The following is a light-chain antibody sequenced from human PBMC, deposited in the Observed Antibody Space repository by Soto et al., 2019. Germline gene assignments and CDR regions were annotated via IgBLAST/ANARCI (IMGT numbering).Light chain of an antibody. V-gene: IGKV1-5*01. CDR1: QGFSTW. J-gene: IGKJ5*01. Sequence: DIKMTQSPSTLSASVGDRVTITCRASQGFSTWLAWYQQKPGKAPKLLIYDASSMASGVPSRFSGSESGTEFTLTISSLQSEDFAVYYCQQYNTWTSITFGQGTRLE. CDR2: DAS. CDR3: QQYNTWTSIT.